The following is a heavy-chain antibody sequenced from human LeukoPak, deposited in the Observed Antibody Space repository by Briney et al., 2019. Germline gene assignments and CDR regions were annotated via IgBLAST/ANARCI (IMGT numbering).Heavy chain of an antibody. V-gene: IGHV1-69*06. CDR3: AREGYCSSTSCPRRSRYFDY. Sequence: GSSAKVSCKASGGTFSSYAISWVRQAPGQGLEWMGGIIPIFGTANYAQKFQGRVTITADKSTSTAYMELSSLRSEDTAVYYCAREGYCSSTSCPRRSRYFDYWGQGTLVTVSS. J-gene: IGHJ4*02. D-gene: IGHD2-2*01. CDR2: IIPIFGTA. CDR1: GGTFSSYA.